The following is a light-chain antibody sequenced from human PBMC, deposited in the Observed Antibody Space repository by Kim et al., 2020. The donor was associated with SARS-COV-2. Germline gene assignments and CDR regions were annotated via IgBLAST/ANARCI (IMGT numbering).Light chain of an antibody. J-gene: IGLJ2*01. CDR2: HDN. V-gene: IGLV3-1*01. CDR3: QAWDSTTVV. CDR1: NLGSKY. Sequence: VSPGQTATITCSGNNLGSKYVCWYQQKPGQAPVVVIYHDNKRPTGMPERSSGSNSGDTATLTISGTQSVDEADYYCQAWDSTTVVFGGGTQLTVL.